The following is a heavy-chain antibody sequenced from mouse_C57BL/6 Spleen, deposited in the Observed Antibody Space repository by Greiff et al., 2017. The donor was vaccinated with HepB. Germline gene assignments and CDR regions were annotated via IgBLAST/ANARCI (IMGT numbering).Heavy chain of an antibody. V-gene: IGHV1-22*01. Sequence: EVQLVESGPELVKPGASVKMSCKASGYTFTDYNMHWVKQSHGKSLEWIGYINPNNGGTSYNQKFKGKATLTVNKSSSTAYMELRSLTSEDSAVYYCARSYDYGAWFAYWGQGTLVTVSA. J-gene: IGHJ3*01. D-gene: IGHD2-4*01. CDR3: ARSYDYGAWFAY. CDR2: INPNNGGT. CDR1: GYTFTDYN.